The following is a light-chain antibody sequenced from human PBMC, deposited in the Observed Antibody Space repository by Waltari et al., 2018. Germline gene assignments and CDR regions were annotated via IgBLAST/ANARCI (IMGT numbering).Light chain of an antibody. CDR3: QQYDNLPPLT. Sequence: GDRVTITCQASQDISNYLNWYQQKPGKAPKLLIYDASNLETGVPSRFSGSGSGTDFTFTISSLQPEDIATYYCQQYDNLPPLTFGGGTKVEIK. CDR2: DAS. J-gene: IGKJ4*01. V-gene: IGKV1-33*01. CDR1: QDISNY.